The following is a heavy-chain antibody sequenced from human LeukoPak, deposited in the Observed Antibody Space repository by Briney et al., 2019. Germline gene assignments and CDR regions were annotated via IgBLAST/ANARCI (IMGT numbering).Heavy chain of an antibody. CDR1: GYTFTSYY. CDR2: INPNSGAT. D-gene: IGHD3-22*01. V-gene: IGHV1-2*02. CDR3: ARGSGLPDSNGFHYFDY. Sequence: ASVKVSCESSGYTFTSYYIHWVRQAPGQGLEWMGWINPNSGATTPAQKFHDTLTMTRDTSINTAYMELRWLRSVDTAVYLCARGSGLPDSNGFHYFDYWGQGTLVTVSS. J-gene: IGHJ4*02.